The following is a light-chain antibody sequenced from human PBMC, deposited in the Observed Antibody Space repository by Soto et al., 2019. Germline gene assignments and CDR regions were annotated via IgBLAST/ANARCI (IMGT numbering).Light chain of an antibody. CDR3: QESYFAFV. Sequence: DIQMTQSPTSLSASVGDRVTITCRASQTISRYLNWYQVQPGKAPKLLIYGASTLQSGVPSRFSGGGSGTDFTLTIFSLQPEDFATYYCQESYFAFVFGQGTKVEI. J-gene: IGKJ2*01. V-gene: IGKV1-39*01. CDR1: QTISRY. CDR2: GAS.